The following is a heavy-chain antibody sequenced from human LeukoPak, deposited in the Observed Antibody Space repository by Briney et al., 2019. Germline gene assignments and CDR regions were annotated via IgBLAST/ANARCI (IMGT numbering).Heavy chain of an antibody. V-gene: IGHV3-53*01. Sequence: GGSLRLSCAASGLTVSSNFMNWVRQAPGRGLEWVSVIYNDGSPYYAASVKGRFTISRDNAKNTLYLQMNSLRAEDTAVYYCARDYYYGSGSRRGAFDIWGQGTVVTVSS. CDR1: GLTVSSNF. CDR3: ARDYYYGSGSRRGAFDI. CDR2: IYNDGSP. J-gene: IGHJ3*02. D-gene: IGHD3-10*01.